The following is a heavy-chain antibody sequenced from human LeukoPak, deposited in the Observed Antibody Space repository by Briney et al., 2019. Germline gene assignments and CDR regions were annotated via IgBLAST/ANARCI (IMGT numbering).Heavy chain of an antibody. CDR2: ISVYTTNT. J-gene: IGHJ5*02. Sequence: VASVNVSCKASRYTFTGHGISWVRQAPGQGLEGMGWISVYTTNTAYTERLQDRITMTTDPSTSTAYLELRSLRFDDTAVYYCARRHVDHGADHWGQGTLVTVSS. D-gene: IGHD4/OR15-4a*01. CDR1: RYTFTGHG. V-gene: IGHV1-18*01. CDR3: ARRHVDHGADH.